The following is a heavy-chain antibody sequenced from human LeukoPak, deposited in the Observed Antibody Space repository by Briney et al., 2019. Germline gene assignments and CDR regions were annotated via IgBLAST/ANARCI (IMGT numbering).Heavy chain of an antibody. V-gene: IGHV1-2*02. CDR1: GYTFTGYY. J-gene: IGHJ6*03. CDR3: ARDQLERRLFYYYYYMDV. CDR2: INPNSGGT. D-gene: IGHD1-1*01. Sequence: TSVKVSCKASGYTFTGYYMHWVRQAPGQGLEWMGWINPNSGGTNYAQKFQGRVTMTRDTSISTAYMELSRLRSDDTAVYYCARDQLERRLFYYYYYMDVWGKGTTVTVPS.